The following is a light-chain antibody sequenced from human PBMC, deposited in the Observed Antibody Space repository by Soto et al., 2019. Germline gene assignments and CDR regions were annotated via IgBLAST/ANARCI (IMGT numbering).Light chain of an antibody. CDR2: AVT. J-gene: IGLJ1*01. CDR3: SSYTNDKSYV. CDR1: SSDVGAFNY. Sequence: QSALTQPASVSGSSGQSITISCTGTSSDVGAFNYVSWYQQHPGKAPKLMISAVTNRPSGVSNRFSGSKSGNTASLTISGLQAEDEADYYCSSYTNDKSYVFGTGTQLTVL. V-gene: IGLV2-14*03.